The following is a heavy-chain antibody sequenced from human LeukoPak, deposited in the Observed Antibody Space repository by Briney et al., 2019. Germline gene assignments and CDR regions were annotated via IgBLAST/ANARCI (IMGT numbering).Heavy chain of an antibody. D-gene: IGHD2-2*01. CDR1: GFTFSSYG. Sequence: GGSLRLSCAASGFTFSSYGMHWVRQAPGKGLEWVAVISYDGSNKYYVDSVKGRFTISRDNSKNTLYLQMNSLRAEDTAVYYCARGQRDPEPYCSSTSCLYYYYYGMDVWGQGTTVTVSS. CDR3: ARGQRDPEPYCSSTSCLYYYYYGMDV. CDR2: ISYDGSNK. J-gene: IGHJ6*02. V-gene: IGHV3-30*03.